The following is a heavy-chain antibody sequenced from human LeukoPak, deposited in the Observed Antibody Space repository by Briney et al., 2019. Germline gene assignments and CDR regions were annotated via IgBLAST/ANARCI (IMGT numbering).Heavy chain of an antibody. D-gene: IGHD3-16*01. CDR2: INAGNGKT. V-gene: IGHV1-3*01. J-gene: IGHJ6*03. Sequence: ASVKVSCKASGYTFTTYIMHWVRQAPGQSLEWMGWINAGNGKTKYSQKFQGRVTITRDTSASTAYMELSSLRSEDTAVYYCARDDWMAFGDFASARGCMDVWGKGTTVTVSS. CDR3: ARDDWMAFGDFASARGCMDV. CDR1: GYTFTTYI.